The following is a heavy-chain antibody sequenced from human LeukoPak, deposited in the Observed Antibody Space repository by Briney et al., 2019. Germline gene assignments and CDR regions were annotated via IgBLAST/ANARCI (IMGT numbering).Heavy chain of an antibody. Sequence: GGSLRLSCAASGFTFSSYWMHWVRQAPGKGLEWVSAISGSGGSTYYADSVKGRFTISRDNSKNTLYLQMNSLRAEDTAVYYCARDYGSGSYLDYWGQGTLVTVSS. J-gene: IGHJ4*02. CDR3: ARDYGSGSYLDY. V-gene: IGHV3-23*01. CDR2: ISGSGGST. CDR1: GFTFSSYW. D-gene: IGHD3-10*01.